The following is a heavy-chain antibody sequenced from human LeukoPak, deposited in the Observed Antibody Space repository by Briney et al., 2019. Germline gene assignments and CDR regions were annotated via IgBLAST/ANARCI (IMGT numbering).Heavy chain of an antibody. CDR3: VKDWFGGF. Sequence: GGSLRLSCSASGFTFRTYAMHWVRQAPGKGLEYVSAISSNGDSTYCADSVKGRFTISRDNSRNTVYLQMSSLRADDTAVYYCVKDWFGGFWGQGTLVTVSS. D-gene: IGHD3-10*01. V-gene: IGHV3-64D*06. CDR2: ISSNGDST. CDR1: GFTFRTYA. J-gene: IGHJ4*02.